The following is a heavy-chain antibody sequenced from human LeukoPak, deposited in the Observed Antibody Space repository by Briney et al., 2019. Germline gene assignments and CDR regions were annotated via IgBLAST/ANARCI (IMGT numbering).Heavy chain of an antibody. V-gene: IGHV5-51*01. J-gene: IGHJ4*02. CDR3: ARREGAMSFDY. CDR2: IYPHDSET. CDR1: GYSFANDW. Sequence: GESLKISCKASGYSFANDWIGWVRQMPGKGLEYMGIIYPHDSETTYSRSFQGQVTISADTSITTAYLQWSSLKASDTAMYYCARREGAMSFDYWGQGTLVTVSS. D-gene: IGHD1-26*01.